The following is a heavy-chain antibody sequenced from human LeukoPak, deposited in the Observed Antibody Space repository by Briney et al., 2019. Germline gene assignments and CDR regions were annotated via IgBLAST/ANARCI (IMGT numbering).Heavy chain of an antibody. CDR2: IIPIFGTA. Sequence: ASVKVSCKASGGTFSSSAISWVRQAPGQGLEWMGRIIPIFGTANYAQKFQGRVTITTDESTSTAYMELSSLRSEDTAVYYCARDLIKYSSSFMNWFDPWGQGTLVIVSS. V-gene: IGHV1-69*05. CDR3: ARDLIKYSSSFMNWFDP. CDR1: GGTFSSSA. D-gene: IGHD6-6*01. J-gene: IGHJ5*02.